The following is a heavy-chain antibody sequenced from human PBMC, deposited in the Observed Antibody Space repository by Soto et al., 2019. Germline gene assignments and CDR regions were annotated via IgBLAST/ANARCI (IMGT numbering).Heavy chain of an antibody. Sequence: EVQLLESGGDLVQPGGSLRLSCAASGFTFSTYAMNWVRQAPGKGLEWVSGISTSGAGTYYADSVKGRFTISRDNSKHTLFLQMICLSAEDSGLYFCATVYRYGDPDHWGQGTLVTVSS. CDR1: GFTFSTYA. D-gene: IGHD4-17*01. CDR3: ATVYRYGDPDH. CDR2: ISTSGAGT. V-gene: IGHV3-23*01. J-gene: IGHJ1*01.